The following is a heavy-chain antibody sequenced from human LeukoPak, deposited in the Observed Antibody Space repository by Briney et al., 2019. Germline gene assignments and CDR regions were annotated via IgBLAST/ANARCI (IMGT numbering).Heavy chain of an antibody. Sequence: GGSLRLSCAASGFTFSSYAMHWVRQAPGKGLEWGAVISYDGSNKYYADSVKGRFTISRDNAKNSLYLQVDSLRAEDTAVYYCAREGYYYMDVWGKGTTVTVSS. CDR3: AREGYYYMDV. CDR1: GFTFSSYA. CDR2: ISYDGSNK. J-gene: IGHJ6*03. V-gene: IGHV3-30*04.